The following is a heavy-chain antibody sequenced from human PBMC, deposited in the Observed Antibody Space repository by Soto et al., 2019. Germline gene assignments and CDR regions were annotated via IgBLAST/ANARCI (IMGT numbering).Heavy chain of an antibody. J-gene: IGHJ4*02. Sequence: QVQLVQSGAEVKKPGASVKVSCKAAAYTFTSYDINWVRQATGQDFEWMGWMNPNNGNTAYAQKFQGRVTMTRDTSKSTDFMELSSPTSEDTAVYYCARGPRNWGVDYWGQGTLVTVSS. CDR1: AYTFTSYD. CDR2: MNPNNGNT. D-gene: IGHD7-27*01. CDR3: ARGPRNWGVDY. V-gene: IGHV1-8*01.